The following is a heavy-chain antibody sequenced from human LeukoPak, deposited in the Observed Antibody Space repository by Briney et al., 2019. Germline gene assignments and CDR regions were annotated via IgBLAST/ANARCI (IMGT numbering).Heavy chain of an antibody. CDR2: IYSGGST. D-gene: IGHD2-21*02. V-gene: IGHV3-53*01. Sequence: GGSLRLSCAASGFTFSSYWMSWVRQAPGKGLQWVSVIYSGGSTYYADSVKGRFTISTDNSKNTLYLQMNSLRAEDTAVYYCARENPATARLFDYWGQGTLVTVSS. J-gene: IGHJ4*01. CDR3: ARENPATARLFDY. CDR1: GFTFSSYW.